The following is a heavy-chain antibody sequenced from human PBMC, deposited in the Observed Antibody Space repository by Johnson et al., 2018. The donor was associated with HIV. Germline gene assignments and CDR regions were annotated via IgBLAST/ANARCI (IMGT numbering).Heavy chain of an antibody. Sequence: EVQLVESGGGLVQPGRSLRLSCAASGFTFDDYAMHWVRQAPGKGLEWVSGISWNSGSIGYADSVKGRFTISRDNAKNSLYLQMNSLRAEDTAVYYCARGSSSWYLGYDAFDIWGQG. J-gene: IGHJ3*02. V-gene: IGHV3-9*01. CDR2: ISWNSGSI. CDR3: ARGSSSWYLGYDAFDI. CDR1: GFTFDDYA. D-gene: IGHD6-13*01.